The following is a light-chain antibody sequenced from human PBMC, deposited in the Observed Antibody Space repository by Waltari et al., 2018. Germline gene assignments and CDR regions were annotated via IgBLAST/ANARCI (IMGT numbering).Light chain of an antibody. Sequence: QSVLTQPPSVSGAPGQGVTIPCTGRGSNIGAGYDVHWYQQLPRAAPKLLIYGSSSRPLGVPDRFFGSTSGTSASLAITGLQAEDEADYYCQSYDTSLSVVFGGGTKLTVL. CDR3: QSYDTSLSVV. V-gene: IGLV1-40*01. CDR2: GSS. J-gene: IGLJ3*02. CDR1: GSNIGAGYD.